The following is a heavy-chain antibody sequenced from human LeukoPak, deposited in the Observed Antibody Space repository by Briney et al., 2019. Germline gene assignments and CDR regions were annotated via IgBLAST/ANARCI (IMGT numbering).Heavy chain of an antibody. V-gene: IGHV3-23*01. CDR2: VSGSDGST. D-gene: IGHD3-3*01. CDR3: AKTGMYWNGYYIDYRAFDN. Sequence: GESLKISCAASGFIFSNYPMSWVRQAPGKGLEWVSGVSGSDGSTYYADSVKGRFTISRDNSKNTLYLQMNGLRAEDTALYYCAKTGMYWNGYYIDYRAFDNWGQGIMVTVSS. J-gene: IGHJ3*02. CDR1: GFIFSNYP.